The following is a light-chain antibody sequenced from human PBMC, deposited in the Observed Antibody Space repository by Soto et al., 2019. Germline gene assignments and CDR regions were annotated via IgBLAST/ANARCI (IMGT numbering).Light chain of an antibody. CDR1: QSVSSN. V-gene: IGKV3-15*01. Sequence: EIVMTQSPATLSVSPGERATLSCRASQSVSSNLAWYQQKPGQAPRLLIYGASTRATGIPARFSGSGSGTEFTLTISSLQFEDFAVYYCQQYNNWPWWTFGQGTKV. CDR3: QQYNNWPWWT. CDR2: GAS. J-gene: IGKJ1*01.